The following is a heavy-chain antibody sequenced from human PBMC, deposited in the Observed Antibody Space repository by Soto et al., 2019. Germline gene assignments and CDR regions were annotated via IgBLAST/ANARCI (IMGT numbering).Heavy chain of an antibody. CDR3: AREGDHEYFDL. CDR1: GGAFRSDP. Sequence: QVQLVQSGAEVKKPGSSVKVSCKASGGAFRSDPISWVRQAPGQGPEWIGGIIPMFDLVHFAHKFQGRLTIIADEYTSTTYMDLSSLISEDTAGYYCAREGDHEYFDLWCQGTLVTVSS. J-gene: IGHJ4*02. V-gene: IGHV1-69*01. CDR2: IIPMFDLV.